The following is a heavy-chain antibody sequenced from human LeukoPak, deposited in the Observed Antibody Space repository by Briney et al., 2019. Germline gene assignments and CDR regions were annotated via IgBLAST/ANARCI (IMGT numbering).Heavy chain of an antibody. D-gene: IGHD6-6*01. J-gene: IGHJ4*02. CDR3: ARDKRDSSSFDY. V-gene: IGHV4-34*01. CDR1: GGSFSGYY. CDR2: INHSGNT. Sequence: SETLSLTCAVYGGSFSGYYWSWIRQPPGKGLEWIGEINHSGNTNYNPSLKSRVTISVDTSKNQFSLKLSYVTAADTAVYYCARDKRDSSSFDYWGQGTLVTVSS.